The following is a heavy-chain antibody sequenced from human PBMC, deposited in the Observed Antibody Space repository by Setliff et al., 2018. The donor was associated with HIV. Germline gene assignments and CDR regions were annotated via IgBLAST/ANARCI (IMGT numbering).Heavy chain of an antibody. CDR3: ASPNVGCSGGTCYSGSAFDY. CDR2: IGTYSGNT. CDR1: GYNFTNYG. D-gene: IGHD2-15*01. J-gene: IGHJ4*02. V-gene: IGHV1-18*01. Sequence: ASVKVSCKASGYNFTNYGIGWVRQAPGQGLEYLGWIGTYSGNTDYAQSVQGRVTMTRDTSTSTAYMELRTLRSEDTAIYYCASPNVGCSGGTCYSGSAFDYWGQGSPVTVSS.